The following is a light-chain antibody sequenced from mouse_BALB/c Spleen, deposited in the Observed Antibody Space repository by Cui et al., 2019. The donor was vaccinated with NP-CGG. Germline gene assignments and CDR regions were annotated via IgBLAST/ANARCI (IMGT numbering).Light chain of an antibody. J-gene: IGLJ1*01. Sequence: QAVVTQESALTTSPGATVTLTCRSSTGAVTTSNYANWVQEKPDHLFTGLIGGTNNRTPGVPARFSGSLIGDKAALTITGVQTEDEAIYFCALWYSNHWVFGGGTKLTVL. CDR2: GTN. V-gene: IGLV1*01. CDR3: ALWYSNHWV. CDR1: TGAVTTSNY.